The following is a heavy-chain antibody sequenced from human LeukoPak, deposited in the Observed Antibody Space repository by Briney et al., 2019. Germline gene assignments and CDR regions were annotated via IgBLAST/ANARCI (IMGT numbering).Heavy chain of an antibody. CDR2: IYHSGST. D-gene: IGHD5-24*01. J-gene: IGHJ3*02. V-gene: IGHV4-4*02. Sequence: SETLSLTCAVSGGSISSSNWWTWVRQPPGKGLEWIGEIYHSGSTNYNPSLKSRVTISVDTSKNQFSLKLSSVTAADTAVYYCAKSREEIRGLDAFDIWGQGTMVTVSS. CDR3: AKSREEIRGLDAFDI. CDR1: GGSISSSNW.